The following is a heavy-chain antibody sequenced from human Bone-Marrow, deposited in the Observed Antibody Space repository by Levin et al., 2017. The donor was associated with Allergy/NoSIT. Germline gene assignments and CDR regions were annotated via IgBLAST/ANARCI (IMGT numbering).Heavy chain of an antibody. CDR2: ISYDGSNK. V-gene: IGHV3-30-3*01. J-gene: IGHJ4*02. CDR1: GFTFSSYA. CDR3: ARAYYDILTDPPGDY. D-gene: IGHD3-9*01. Sequence: GGSLRLSCAASGFTFSSYAMHWVRQAPGKGLEWVAVISYDGSNKYYADSVKGRFTISRDNSKNTLYLQMNSLRAEDTAVYYCARAYYDILTDPPGDYWGQGTLVTVSS.